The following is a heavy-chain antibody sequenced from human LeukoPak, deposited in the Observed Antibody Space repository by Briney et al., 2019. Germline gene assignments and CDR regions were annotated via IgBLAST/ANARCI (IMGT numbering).Heavy chain of an antibody. CDR2: ISYDGSNK. J-gene: IGHJ4*02. V-gene: IGHV3-30*18. CDR1: GFTFSSYG. Sequence: PGGSLRLSCAASGFTFSSYGMHWVRQAPGKGLEWVAVISYDGSNKYYADSVKGRFTISRDNSKNTLYLQMNSLRAEDTAVYYCAKSGYHGSSAYNWGQGTLVTVSS. CDR3: AKSGYHGSSAYN. D-gene: IGHD3-22*01.